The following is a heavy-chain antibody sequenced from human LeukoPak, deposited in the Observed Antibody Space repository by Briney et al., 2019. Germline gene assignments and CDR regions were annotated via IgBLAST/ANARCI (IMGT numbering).Heavy chain of an antibody. Sequence: PSETLSLTCTVSGGSISSYYWSWIRQPPGKGLEWIGYIYYSGSTNYNPSLKSRVTISVDTSKNQFSLKLSSVTAADTAVYYCARASYDFWSGYPLDYWGQGTLVTVSS. V-gene: IGHV4-59*08. CDR1: GGSISSYY. CDR2: IYYSGST. D-gene: IGHD3-3*01. CDR3: ARASYDFWSGYPLDY. J-gene: IGHJ4*02.